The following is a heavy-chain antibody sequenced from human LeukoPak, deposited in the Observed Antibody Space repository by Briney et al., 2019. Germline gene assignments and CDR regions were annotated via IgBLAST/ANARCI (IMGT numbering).Heavy chain of an antibody. D-gene: IGHD3-22*01. J-gene: IGHJ4*02. CDR1: GFTFSSYG. CDR3: ARDRSSGYTFFDY. Sequence: GGSLRLSCAASGFTFSSYGMHWVRQAPGKGLEWVAVIWYDGSNKYYADSVKGRFTISRDNSKNTLYLQMNSLRPEDTAVYYCARDRSSGYTFFDYWGQGTLVTVSS. CDR2: IWYDGSNK. V-gene: IGHV3-33*01.